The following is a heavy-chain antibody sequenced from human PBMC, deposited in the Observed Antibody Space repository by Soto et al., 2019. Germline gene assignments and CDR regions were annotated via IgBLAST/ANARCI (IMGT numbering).Heavy chain of an antibody. J-gene: IGHJ4*02. Sequence: PGGSLRLSCAASGFTFSSYAMSWVRQAPEKGLEWVSAISGSGGSTYYADSVKGRFTISRDNSKNTLYLQMNSLRAEDTAVYYCAKDRSIMYSAVAGTASFDYWGQGTLVTVSS. D-gene: IGHD6-19*01. V-gene: IGHV3-23*01. CDR2: ISGSGGST. CDR3: AKDRSIMYSAVAGTASFDY. CDR1: GFTFSSYA.